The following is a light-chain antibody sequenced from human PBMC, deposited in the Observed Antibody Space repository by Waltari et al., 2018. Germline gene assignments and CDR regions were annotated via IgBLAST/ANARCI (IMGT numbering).Light chain of an antibody. CDR2: DVS. Sequence: QSALTQPASVSGSPGQSITISCTGTSCDVGGYNYVAWYQQHPGKVPKVMIYDVSERPSAVSNLFSGSKSGNTTSLTISGRRADDEADYYCSSYTSGGSFNWVFGGGTKVTVL. CDR1: SCDVGGYNY. CDR3: SSYTSGGSFNWV. J-gene: IGLJ3*02. V-gene: IGLV2-14*01.